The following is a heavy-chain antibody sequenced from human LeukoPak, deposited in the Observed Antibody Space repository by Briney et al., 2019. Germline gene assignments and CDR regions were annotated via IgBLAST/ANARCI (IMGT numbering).Heavy chain of an antibody. CDR3: ASGSSGWYGEI. CDR1: GFTFNNYW. J-gene: IGHJ4*02. CDR2: INSDGSTT. V-gene: IGHV3-74*01. D-gene: IGHD6-19*01. Sequence: PGGSLRLSCAASGFTFNNYWRHWVRQAPGKGLGWVSRINSDGSTTNYVDSVKGRFTMSRDNAKNTLYLQMNSLRAEDTAVYHCASGSSGWYGEIWGQGTLVTVSS.